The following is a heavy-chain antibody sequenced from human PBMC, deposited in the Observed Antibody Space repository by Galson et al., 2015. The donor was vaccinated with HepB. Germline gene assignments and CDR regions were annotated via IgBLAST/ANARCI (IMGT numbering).Heavy chain of an antibody. CDR3: AGDVRDGYNLYPY. Sequence: SETMSLTCTVSGATINIYYLNWIRQPPGKGLEWIGYVYHSGSTAYNSSLKSRVTISVDTPKNLFSLNLTSVTPADTAVYYCAGDVRDGYNLYPYWGQGILVTVSS. V-gene: IGHV4-59*03. D-gene: IGHD5-24*01. J-gene: IGHJ4*02. CDR2: VYHSGST. CDR1: GATINIYY.